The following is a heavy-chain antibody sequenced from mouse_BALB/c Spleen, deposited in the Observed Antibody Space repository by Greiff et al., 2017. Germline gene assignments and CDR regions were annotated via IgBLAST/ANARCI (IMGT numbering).Heavy chain of an antibody. CDR3: ARDYGLYGNYVSYWYFDV. Sequence: EVKLMESGPGLVKPSQSLSLTCSVTGYSITSGYYWNWIRQFPGNKLEWMGYISYDGSNNYNPSLKNRISITRDTSKNQFFLKLNSVTTEDTATYYCARDYGLYGNYVSYWYFDVWGAGTTVTVSS. J-gene: IGHJ1*01. V-gene: IGHV3-6*02. CDR2: ISYDGSN. D-gene: IGHD2-1*01. CDR1: GYSITSGYY.